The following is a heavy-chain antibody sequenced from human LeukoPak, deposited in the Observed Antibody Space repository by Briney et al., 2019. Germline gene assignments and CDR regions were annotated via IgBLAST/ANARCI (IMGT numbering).Heavy chain of an antibody. V-gene: IGHV5-51*01. CDR2: IYAGNSDA. Sequence: GESLRISCQGFGYPFTTSWIGWVRQLPGKGLEWTAIIYAGNSDAKYSPSFQGHVSISTDRSISTAYLHWSSLKASDTAIYYCAIINHPDGRVYWGQGTLVTVSS. D-gene: IGHD5-24*01. CDR1: GYPFTTSW. J-gene: IGHJ4*02. CDR3: AIINHPDGRVY.